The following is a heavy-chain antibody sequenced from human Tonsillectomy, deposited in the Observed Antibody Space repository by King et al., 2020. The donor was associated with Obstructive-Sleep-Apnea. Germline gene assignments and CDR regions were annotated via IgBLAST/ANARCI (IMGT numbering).Heavy chain of an antibody. D-gene: IGHD3-16*01. Sequence: VQLVESGGGVVQPGRSLRLSCTASGFTFNSYAMHWVRQAPGKGLEWVTIISYDGSNKHYAKSVKGRFTISRDNSKNTLSLQMDSLRAEDTALYYCARGGRGICPFDYWGQGTLVTVSS. CDR2: ISYDGSNK. CDR3: ARGGRGICPFDY. V-gene: IGHV3-30*04. J-gene: IGHJ4*02. CDR1: GFTFNSYA.